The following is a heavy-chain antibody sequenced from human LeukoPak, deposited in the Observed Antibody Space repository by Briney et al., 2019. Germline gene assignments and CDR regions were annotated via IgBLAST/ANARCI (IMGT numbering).Heavy chain of an antibody. CDR2: INHSGST. CDR3: ARDHITMVRGVIRDY. Sequence: PSETLSLTCAVYGGSFSGYYWSWIRQPPGKGLEWTGEINHSGSTNYNPSLKSRVTISVDTSKNQFSLKLSSVTAADTAVYYCARDHITMVRGVIRDYWGQGTLVTVSS. V-gene: IGHV4-34*01. J-gene: IGHJ4*02. D-gene: IGHD3-10*01. CDR1: GGSFSGYY.